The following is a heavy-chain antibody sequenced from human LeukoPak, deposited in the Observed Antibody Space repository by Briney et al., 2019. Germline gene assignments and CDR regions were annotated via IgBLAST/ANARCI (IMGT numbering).Heavy chain of an antibody. CDR2: ISTMSNYI. D-gene: IGHD6-13*01. J-gene: IGHJ4*02. CDR3: AKDRIAAAGTVDY. CDR1: GFDFSTYA. V-gene: IGHV3-21*04. Sequence: PGGSLRLSCAASGFDFSTYAINWVRQAPGKGLEWVSSISTMSNYIFYGDSVKGRFTISRDNSKNTLYLQMNSLRAEDTAIYYCAKDRIAAAGTVDYWGQGTLVTVSS.